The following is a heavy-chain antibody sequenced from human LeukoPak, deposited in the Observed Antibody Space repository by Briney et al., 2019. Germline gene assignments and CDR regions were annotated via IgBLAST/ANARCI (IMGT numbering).Heavy chain of an antibody. CDR2: IYYSGST. V-gene: IGHV4-59*04. CDR1: GGSISSYY. J-gene: IGHJ4*02. Sequence: SETLSLTCTVSGGSISSYYWSWIRQPPGKGLEWIGYIYYSGSTYYYPSLKSRVTISVDTSKNQFSLKLSSVTAADTAVYFCARLPYSYGLHYWGQGTLVTVSS. CDR3: ARLPYSYGLHY. D-gene: IGHD5-18*01.